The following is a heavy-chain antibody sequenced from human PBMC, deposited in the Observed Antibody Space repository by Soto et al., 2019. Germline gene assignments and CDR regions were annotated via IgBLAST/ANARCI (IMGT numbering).Heavy chain of an antibody. CDR1: GGSFSGYY. J-gene: IGHJ4*02. V-gene: IGHV4-34*01. Sequence: PSETLSLTCAAYGGSFSGYYWSWIRQPPGKGLEWIGEINHSGSTNYNPSLKSRVTISVDTSKNQFSLKLSSVTAADTAVYYCARGYYDSSGDYVSPILDYCGQGTLVTVSA. CDR3: ARGYYDSSGDYVSPILDY. D-gene: IGHD3-22*01. CDR2: INHSGST.